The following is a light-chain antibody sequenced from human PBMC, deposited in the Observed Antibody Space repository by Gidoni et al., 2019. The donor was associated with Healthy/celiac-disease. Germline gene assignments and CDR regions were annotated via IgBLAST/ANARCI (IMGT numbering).Light chain of an antibody. J-gene: IGKJ4*01. CDR2: WAS. CDR1: QSVLYSSHNKNY. V-gene: IGKV4-1*01. Sequence: DIVMTQSPDSLAVSLGERATINCKSSQSVLYSSHNKNYLAWYQQKPGQPLKLLIYWASTRESGVPDRFSGSGSGTDFTLTISSLQAEDVAVYYCQQYYSTPPLTFGGGTKVEIK. CDR3: QQYYSTPPLT.